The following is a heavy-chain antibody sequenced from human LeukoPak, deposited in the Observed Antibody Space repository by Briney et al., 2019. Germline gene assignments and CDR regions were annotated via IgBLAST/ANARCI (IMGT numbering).Heavy chain of an antibody. CDR2: IYYSGTT. V-gene: IGHV4-59*11. CDR1: GGSISGHY. J-gene: IGHJ3*02. D-gene: IGHD6-25*01. CDR3: ARLLDTDSSGYPDTFDM. Sequence: SETLSLTCTVAGGSISGHYWSWIRRPPGKGLEWIGYIYYSGTTKYNPSLHSRVAISLDTSENTFSLKVTSVTAADTAMYYCARLLDTDSSGYPDTFDMWGRGTVVAASS.